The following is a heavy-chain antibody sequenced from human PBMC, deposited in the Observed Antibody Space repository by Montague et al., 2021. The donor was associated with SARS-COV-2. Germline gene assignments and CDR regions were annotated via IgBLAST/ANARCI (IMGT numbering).Heavy chain of an antibody. J-gene: IGHJ6*02. CDR2: IYSSGST. D-gene: IGHD4-17*01. CDR1: SGSIRSGSYY. Sequence: TLSLTCTVSSGSIRSGSYYWSWIRQPAGRGLEWIGRIYSSGSTNYNPSLKSRVTMSVDTYKNQFSLKLSSVTAADTAVYYWARDSGDYYYYYGLDVWGQGTTVTVSS. V-gene: IGHV4-61*02. CDR3: ARDSGDYYYYYGLDV.